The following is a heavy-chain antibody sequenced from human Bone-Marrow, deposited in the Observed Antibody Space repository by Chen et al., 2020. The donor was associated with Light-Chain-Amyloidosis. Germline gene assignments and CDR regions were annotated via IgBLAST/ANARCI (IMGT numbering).Heavy chain of an antibody. J-gene: IGHJ3*02. CDR1: GFTFDDYA. D-gene: IGHD3-10*01. V-gene: IGHV3-9*01. CDR3: AKDFHFGSGTSHGALDI. Sequence: EVQLVESGGDLVQPGRSLRLSCIASGFTFDDYAMHWVRQVQGKGLEWVSVISWNSDDIGYADSVKGRFIISRDNAKNSLDLQMNSLRVEDTALYYCAKDFHFGSGTSHGALDIWGRGTMVTVSS. CDR2: ISWNSDDI.